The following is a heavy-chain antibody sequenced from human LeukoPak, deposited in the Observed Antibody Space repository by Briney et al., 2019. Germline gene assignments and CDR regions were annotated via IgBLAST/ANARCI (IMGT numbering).Heavy chain of an antibody. V-gene: IGHV3-7*01. CDR2: IKQDGSEK. CDR1: GFTFSSYW. D-gene: IGHD5-12*01. J-gene: IGHJ6*02. CDR3: ARDHESIVATITNYYYGMDV. Sequence: PGGSLRLSCAASGFTFSSYWMSWVRQAPGKGLEWVANIKQDGSEKYYVDSVKGRFTISRDNAKNSLYLQMNSLRAEDTAVYYCARDHESIVATITNYYYGMDVWGQGTTVTVSS.